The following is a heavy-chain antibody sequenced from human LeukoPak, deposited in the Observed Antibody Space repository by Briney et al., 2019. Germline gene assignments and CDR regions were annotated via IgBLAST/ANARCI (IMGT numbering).Heavy chain of an antibody. J-gene: IGHJ4*02. D-gene: IGHD6-13*01. CDR3: ARTLAAAGSSGLFDY. CDR1: GGFINNYY. CDR2: ISDSGST. Sequence: PSETLSLTCSVSGGFINNYYWSWIRQSPEKGLEWIGYISDSGSTNYHPSLTGRVTISVDTSKNQFSLKASSVTAADTAVYYCARTLAAAGSSGLFDYWGQGTLVTVSS. V-gene: IGHV4-59*12.